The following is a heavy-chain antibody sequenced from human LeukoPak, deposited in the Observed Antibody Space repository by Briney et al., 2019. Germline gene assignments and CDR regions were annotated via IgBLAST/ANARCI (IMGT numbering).Heavy chain of an antibody. J-gene: IGHJ4*02. CDR2: IIPIFGTA. CDR3: ARACYYGSGSYYNGNYFDY. CDR1: GGTFSSYA. V-gene: IGHV1-69*13. D-gene: IGHD3-10*01. Sequence: GASVKVSCTASGGTFSSYAISWVRQAPGQGLEWMGGIIPIFGTANYAQKFQGRVTITADESTSTAYMELSSLRSEDTAVYYCARACYYGSGSYYNGNYFDYWGQGTLVTVSS.